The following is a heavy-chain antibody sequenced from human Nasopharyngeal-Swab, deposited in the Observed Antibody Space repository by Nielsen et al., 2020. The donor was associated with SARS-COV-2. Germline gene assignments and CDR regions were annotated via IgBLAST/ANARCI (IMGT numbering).Heavy chain of an antibody. CDR2: IDWDDDK. V-gene: IGHV2-70*01. D-gene: IGHD6-13*01. J-gene: IGHJ6*02. CDR3: ARIRMRGSLESYYYYGMDV. Sequence: WIRQPPGKALEWLALIDWDDDKYYSTSLKTRLTISKDTSKNQVVLTMTNMDPVDTATYYCARIRMRGSLESYYYYGMDVWGQGTTVTVSS.